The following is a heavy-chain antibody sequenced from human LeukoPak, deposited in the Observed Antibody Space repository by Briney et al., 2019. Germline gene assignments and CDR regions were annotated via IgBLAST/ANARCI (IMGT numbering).Heavy chain of an antibody. CDR2: ISAYNGNT. D-gene: IGHD3-22*01. Sequence: GASVKVSCKASGYTFTSYGISWVRQAPGQGLEWMGWISAYNGNTNYAQKLQGRVTMTTDTSTSTANMELRSLRSDDTAVYYCARGYYYDSSGYRHDAFDIWGQGTMVTVSS. CDR3: ARGYYYDSSGYRHDAFDI. J-gene: IGHJ3*02. CDR1: GYTFTSYG. V-gene: IGHV1-18*01.